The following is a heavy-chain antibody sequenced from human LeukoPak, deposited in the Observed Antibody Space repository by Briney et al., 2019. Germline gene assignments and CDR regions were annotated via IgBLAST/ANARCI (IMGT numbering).Heavy chain of an antibody. CDR3: ARGETSGWSGGTLFDY. CDR1: AGSISSGDYY. D-gene: IGHD6-19*01. J-gene: IGHJ4*02. CDR2: IYYSGST. Sequence: SSETLYLTCTGSAGSISSGDYYWSWIRQPPGKGLEWIGYIYYSGSTYYNPSLKSRVTISVDTSKNQFSLKLSSVTAADTAVYYCARGETSGWSGGTLFDYWGQGTLVRVSS. V-gene: IGHV4-30-4*08.